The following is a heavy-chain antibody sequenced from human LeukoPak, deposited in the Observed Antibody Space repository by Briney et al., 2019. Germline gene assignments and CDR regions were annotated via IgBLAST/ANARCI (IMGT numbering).Heavy chain of an antibody. CDR2: IYTSGST. J-gene: IGHJ5*02. CDR3: ARDLGSSGWYGRGWFDP. Sequence: SETLSLTCTASGGSISSGSYYWSWIRQPAGKGLEWIGRIYTSGSTNYNPSLKSRVTISVDTSKNQFSLKLSSVTAADTAVYYCARDLGSSGWYGRGWFDPWGQGTLVTVSS. CDR1: GGSISSGSYY. D-gene: IGHD6-19*01. V-gene: IGHV4-61*02.